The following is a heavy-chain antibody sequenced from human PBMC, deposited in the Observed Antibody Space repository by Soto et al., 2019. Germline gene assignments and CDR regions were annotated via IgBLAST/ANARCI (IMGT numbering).Heavy chain of an antibody. CDR3: ASVGKASRQQWLADYYYGMDV. Sequence: HLGGSLRLSCAASGFTFSSYAMHWVRQAPGKGLEWVAVISYDGSNKYYADSVKGRFTISRDNSKNTLYLQMNSLRAEDTAVYYCASVGKASRQQWLADYYYGMDVWGQGTTVTVS. CDR2: ISYDGSNK. V-gene: IGHV3-30-3*01. D-gene: IGHD6-19*01. J-gene: IGHJ6*02. CDR1: GFTFSSYA.